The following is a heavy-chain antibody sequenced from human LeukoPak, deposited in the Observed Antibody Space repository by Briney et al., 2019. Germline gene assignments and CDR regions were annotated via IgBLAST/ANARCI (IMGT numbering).Heavy chain of an antibody. CDR1: GGSFSGYY. J-gene: IGHJ4*02. CDR3: ARERGYYYDSSGARDLKY. D-gene: IGHD3-22*01. Sequence: SETLSLTCAVYGGSFSGYYWSWIRQPPGKGLEWIGEINHSGSTNYNPSLKSRVTISVDTSKNQFSLKLSSVTAADTAVYYCARERGYYYDSSGARDLKYWGQGTLVTVSS. V-gene: IGHV4-34*01. CDR2: INHSGST.